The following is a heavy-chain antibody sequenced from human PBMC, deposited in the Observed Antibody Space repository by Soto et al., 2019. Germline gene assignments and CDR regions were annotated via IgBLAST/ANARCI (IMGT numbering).Heavy chain of an antibody. Sequence: QVQLVQSGAEVKKPGASVKVSCKASGYTFTSYYMHWVRQAPGQGLEWMGIINPSGGSTSYAQKFQGRVTMTRDTSTSTVYMELSSLRSENTAVYYCARVRKRGYESFYYGMDVWGQGTTVTVSS. D-gene: IGHD5-18*01. V-gene: IGHV1-46*01. CDR2: INPSGGST. CDR3: ARVRKRGYESFYYGMDV. J-gene: IGHJ6*02. CDR1: GYTFTSYY.